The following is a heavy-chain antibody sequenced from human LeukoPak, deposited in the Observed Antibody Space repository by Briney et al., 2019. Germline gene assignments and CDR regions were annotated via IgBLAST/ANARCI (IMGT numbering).Heavy chain of an antibody. CDR1: GFIFSSYA. Sequence: GGSLRLSCAASGFIFSSYAMSWVRQAPGKGLEWVSPISGSGGSTYYADSVKGRFTISRDNSKNTVYLQMNSLRAEDTAVYYCAKDRSCINDACHGDFDYWGQGTLVTVSS. CDR3: AKDRSCINDACHGDFDY. CDR2: ISGSGGST. D-gene: IGHD2-8*01. V-gene: IGHV3-23*01. J-gene: IGHJ4*02.